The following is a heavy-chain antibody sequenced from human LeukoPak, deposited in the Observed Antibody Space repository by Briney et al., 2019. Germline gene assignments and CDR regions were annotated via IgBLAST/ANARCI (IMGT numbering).Heavy chain of an antibody. CDR2: VWYDGTNE. D-gene: IGHD1-26*01. Sequence: PGRSLRLFCAASGFTFSNYAMHWVRQAPGKGLEWVAMVWYDGTNEYYADSVKGRFTISRDNSKNTLHLQMNSLRAEDTAMYYCAKDLSRSWSAYFDFWGQGTLVAVSS. CDR1: GFTFSNYA. J-gene: IGHJ4*02. V-gene: IGHV3-33*06. CDR3: AKDLSRSWSAYFDF.